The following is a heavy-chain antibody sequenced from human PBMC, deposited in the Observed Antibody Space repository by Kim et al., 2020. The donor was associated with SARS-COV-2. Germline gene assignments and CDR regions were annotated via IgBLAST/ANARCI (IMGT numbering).Heavy chain of an antibody. D-gene: IGHD2-8*01. Sequence: SSSYIYYADSVKGRFTISRDNAKNSLYLQMNSLRAEDTAVYYCARDSHGPWGQGTLVTVSS. CDR3: ARDSHGP. V-gene: IGHV3-21*01. J-gene: IGHJ5*02. CDR2: SSSYI.